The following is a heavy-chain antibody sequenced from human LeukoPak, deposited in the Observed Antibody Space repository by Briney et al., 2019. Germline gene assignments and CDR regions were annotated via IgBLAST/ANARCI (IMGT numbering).Heavy chain of an antibody. CDR3: ARALYYDYVWGSYRYTSFDY. D-gene: IGHD3-16*02. CDR1: GGTFNSYA. J-gene: IGHJ4*02. Sequence: SVKVSCKASGGTFNSYAISWVRQAPGQGLEWMGGIFPIFGTANYAQKFQGRVTITADESTSTAYMELSSLRSEDTAVYYCARALYYDYVWGSYRYTSFDYWGQGTLVTVSS. V-gene: IGHV1-69*13. CDR2: IFPIFGTA.